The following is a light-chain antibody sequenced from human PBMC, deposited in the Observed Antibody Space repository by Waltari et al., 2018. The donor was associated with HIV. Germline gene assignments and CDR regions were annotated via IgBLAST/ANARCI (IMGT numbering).Light chain of an antibody. Sequence: QSVLTQPPSVSGAPGQRATLSRTGSTANIGVDYDAPWHQQIPGTASKLIISSNKNRPSGVPDRFSSSKSGTSASLTITGLQAEDEADYFCQSYDITLSASVVFGGGTKLTVL. J-gene: IGLJ2*01. V-gene: IGLV1-40*01. CDR1: TANIGVDYD. CDR3: QSYDITLSASVV. CDR2: SNK.